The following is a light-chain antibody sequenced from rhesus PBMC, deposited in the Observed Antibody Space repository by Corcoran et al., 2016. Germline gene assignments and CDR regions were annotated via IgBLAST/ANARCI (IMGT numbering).Light chain of an antibody. Sequence: DIQVTQSPSSLSASVGDTVTITCRASQVISSYLNWFQQKPGKVPKLLIYGASSLETGDPSRFSGSGYGTDVTLIISRLQPEYFAFYYCLQHDSYPWTFSQGTKVEI. J-gene: IGKJ1*01. V-gene: IGKV1-28*02. CDR1: QVISSY. CDR3: LQHDSYPWT. CDR2: GAS.